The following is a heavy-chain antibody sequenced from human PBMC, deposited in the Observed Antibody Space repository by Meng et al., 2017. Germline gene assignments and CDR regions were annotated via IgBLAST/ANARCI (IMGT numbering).Heavy chain of an antibody. Sequence: GSLRLSCAVYGGSFSGYYWSWIRQPPGKGLEWIGEINHSGSTNYNPSLKSRVTISVDTSKNQFSLKLSSVTAADTAVYYCARGSMVRGVIPLYWGQGTLVTGAS. V-gene: IGHV4-34*01. CDR1: GGSFSGYY. D-gene: IGHD3-10*01. CDR2: INHSGST. J-gene: IGHJ4*02. CDR3: ARGSMVRGVIPLY.